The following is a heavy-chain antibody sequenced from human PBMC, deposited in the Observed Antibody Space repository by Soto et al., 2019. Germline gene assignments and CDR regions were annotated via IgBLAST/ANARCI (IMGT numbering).Heavy chain of an antibody. J-gene: IGHJ3*02. Sequence: EVQLLESGGGLVQPGGSLRLSCAASGFTFSSYAMSWVRQAPGKGLEWVSAISGSGGSTYYADSVKGRFTISRDNSKNTLYLQMNSLRAEDTAVYYCAKEGYYYDSSDPQHDAFDIWGQGTMVTVSS. D-gene: IGHD3-22*01. CDR1: GFTFSSYA. CDR3: AKEGYYYDSSDPQHDAFDI. CDR2: ISGSGGST. V-gene: IGHV3-23*01.